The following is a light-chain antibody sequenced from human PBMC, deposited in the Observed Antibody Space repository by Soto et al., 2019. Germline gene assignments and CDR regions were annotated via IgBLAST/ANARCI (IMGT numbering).Light chain of an antibody. Sequence: EIVLTQSPVTLSLSPGDRATLSCRASQSVSSNYLAWYQQKPGQAPRLLIYGASSRPTGIPDRFSGSGSETDFTLTISTLEPEDFAVYYCQQYVSSPRTFGQGTKV. J-gene: IGKJ1*01. CDR2: GAS. CDR3: QQYVSSPRT. CDR1: QSVSSNY. V-gene: IGKV3-20*01.